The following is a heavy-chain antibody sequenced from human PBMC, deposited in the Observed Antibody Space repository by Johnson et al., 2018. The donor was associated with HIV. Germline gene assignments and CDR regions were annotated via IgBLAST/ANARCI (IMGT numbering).Heavy chain of an antibody. CDR3: ARDPRSWYDDAFDI. Sequence: EVQLVESGGGVVRPGGSLRLSCEGSGFSFDDYGMNWVRQGPGKGLEWVSGVKWNGGSTGYADSVKGRFTISRDNSKNSLYLQMNSLRAEDTALYYCARDPRSWYDDAFDIWGQGTMVTVSS. J-gene: IGHJ3*02. D-gene: IGHD6-13*01. CDR2: VKWNGGST. CDR1: GFSFDDYG. V-gene: IGHV3-20*04.